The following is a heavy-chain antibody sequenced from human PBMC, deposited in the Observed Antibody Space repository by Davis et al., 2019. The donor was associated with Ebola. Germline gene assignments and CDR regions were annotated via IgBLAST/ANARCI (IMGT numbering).Heavy chain of an antibody. V-gene: IGHV1-18*01. CDR2: IIAYNGNT. J-gene: IGHJ4*02. CDR3: AHDLPYSGISGTLDY. D-gene: IGHD1-26*01. Sequence: ASVKVSCKASGYTFTSYGISWVRQAPGQGLEWMGWIIAYNGNTKYAQTLQGRVTMTTDTSTSTAYMELNRLTSDDTAVYFCAHDLPYSGISGTLDYWGQGSLVIVSS. CDR1: GYTFTSYG.